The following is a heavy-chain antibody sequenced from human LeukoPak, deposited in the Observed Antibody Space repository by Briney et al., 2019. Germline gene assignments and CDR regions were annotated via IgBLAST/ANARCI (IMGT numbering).Heavy chain of an antibody. Sequence: SETLSLTCAVYGGSFSNYYWTWIRQPPGKGLEWIGEINHSGSTRYNPSLKSRVIISVDTSKNQFSLKLSSVTAADTAVYYCARTTEAHSWRTRYYDYYMDVWGKGTTVTVSS. CDR2: INHSGST. V-gene: IGHV4-34*01. CDR3: ARTTEAHSWRTRYYDYYMDV. J-gene: IGHJ6*03. D-gene: IGHD6-13*01. CDR1: GGSFSNYY.